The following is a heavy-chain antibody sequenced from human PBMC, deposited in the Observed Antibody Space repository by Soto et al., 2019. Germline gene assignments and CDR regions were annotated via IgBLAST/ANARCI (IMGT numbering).Heavy chain of an antibody. V-gene: IGHV4-59*01. Sequence: PSETLSLTCTVSGGSISSYYWSWIRQPPGKGLEWIGYIYYSGSTNYNPSLKCRVTILVDTSKNQFTLKLSSVTAADTAVYYCARSGSGWLDYWGQGTLVTVSS. CDR3: ARSGSGWLDY. J-gene: IGHJ4*02. CDR2: IYYSGST. CDR1: GGSISSYY. D-gene: IGHD6-19*01.